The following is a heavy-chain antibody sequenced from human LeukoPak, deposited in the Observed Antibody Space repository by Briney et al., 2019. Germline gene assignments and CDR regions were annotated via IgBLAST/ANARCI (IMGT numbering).Heavy chain of an antibody. Sequence: AGSLTLSCSVSTSSFSSYTRYWIRQTPGGGLDWISAISNSGRYIYYADSVKRRFTISRDNAKNLLFLQMDSLRVYDTAMYYCARDTNPDHPMMADIDPDYWGQGTLVTVSS. CDR3: ARDTNPDHPMMADIDPDY. CDR2: ISNSGRYI. V-gene: IGHV3-21*06. D-gene: IGHD5-24*01. J-gene: IGHJ4*02. CDR1: TSSFSSYT.